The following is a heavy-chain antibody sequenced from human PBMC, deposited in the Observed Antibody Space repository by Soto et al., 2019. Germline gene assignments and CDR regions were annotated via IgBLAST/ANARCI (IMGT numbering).Heavy chain of an antibody. Sequence: GGSPRLSCAASGFNFITYSLSWVRQAPGKGLEWVASISSSAVYIDYADSVKGRFTISRDNANNSLYLQMNSLRAEDTATYYCVRDGLDYYDTERLYFENWVQGTLVTVSS. CDR3: VRDGLDYYDTERLYFEN. CDR2: ISSSAVYI. J-gene: IGHJ4*02. CDR1: GFNFITYS. V-gene: IGHV3-21*01. D-gene: IGHD3-22*01.